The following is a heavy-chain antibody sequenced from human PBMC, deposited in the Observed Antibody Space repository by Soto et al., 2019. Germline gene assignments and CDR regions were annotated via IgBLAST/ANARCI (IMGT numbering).Heavy chain of an antibody. CDR3: AREGPDSSVGYNWFDP. CDR1: GGSFSGYY. Sequence: SETLSLTCAVYGGSFSGYYWSWIRQPPGKGLEWIGEINHSGSTNYNPSLKSRVTISVDTSKNQFSLKLSSVTAADTAVYYCAREGPDSSVGYNWFDPWGQGTLVTVSS. J-gene: IGHJ5*02. V-gene: IGHV4-34*01. CDR2: INHSGST. D-gene: IGHD6-19*01.